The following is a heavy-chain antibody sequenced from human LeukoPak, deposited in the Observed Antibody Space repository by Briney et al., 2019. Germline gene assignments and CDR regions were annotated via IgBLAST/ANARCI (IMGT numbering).Heavy chain of an antibody. CDR1: GGSISSGGYS. CDR3: ARTSIAARRANAFDI. Sequence: KSSETLSLTCAVSGGSISSGGYSWSWIRQPPGKGLEWIGYIYHSGSTYYNPSLESRVTISVDRSKNQFPLKLSSVTAADTAVYYCARTSIAARRANAFDIWGQGTMVTVSS. CDR2: IYHSGST. J-gene: IGHJ3*02. V-gene: IGHV4-30-2*01. D-gene: IGHD6-6*01.